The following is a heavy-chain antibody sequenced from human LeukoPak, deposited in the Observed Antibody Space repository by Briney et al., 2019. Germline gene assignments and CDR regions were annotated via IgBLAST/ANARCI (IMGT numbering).Heavy chain of an antibody. V-gene: IGHV4-34*01. D-gene: IGHD5-18*01. J-gene: IGHJ4*02. CDR2: INHSGST. Sequence: SETLSLTCAVYGGSFSGYYWSWIRQPPGKGLEWIGEINHSGSTNYNPSLKSRVTISVDTSKNQFSLKLSSVTAADTAVYYCARGRIQLYFDYWGQGTLVTVSS. CDR3: ARGRIQLYFDY. CDR1: GGSFSGYY.